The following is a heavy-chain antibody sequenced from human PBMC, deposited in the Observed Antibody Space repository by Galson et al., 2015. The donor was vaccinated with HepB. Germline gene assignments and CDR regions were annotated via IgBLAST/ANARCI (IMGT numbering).Heavy chain of an antibody. V-gene: IGHV3-7*01. Sequence: SLRLSCAASGFTFSRYWMNWVRRAPGKGLEWVANIKQDGSEKYYVDSVKGRFTISRDNAKNSLYLQMNSLRAEDTAVYYCARERFVYGSGTNKVSAAPDDYWGQGTLVTVSS. J-gene: IGHJ4*02. CDR1: GFTFSRYW. D-gene: IGHD3-10*01. CDR3: ARERFVYGSGTNKVSAAPDDY. CDR2: IKQDGSEK.